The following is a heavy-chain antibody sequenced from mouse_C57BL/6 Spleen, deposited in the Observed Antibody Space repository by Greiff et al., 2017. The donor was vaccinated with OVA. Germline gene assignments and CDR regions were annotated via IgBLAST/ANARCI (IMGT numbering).Heavy chain of an antibody. Sequence: VQLQQSGAELVRPGASVKLSCKASGYTFTDYYINWVKQRPGQGLEWIARIYPGSGNTYYNEKFKGKATLTAEKSSSTAYMQLSSLTSEDSAVYFCAREGTITTVVAHWYFDVWGTGTTVTVSS. J-gene: IGHJ1*03. V-gene: IGHV1-76*01. CDR3: AREGTITTVVAHWYFDV. D-gene: IGHD1-1*01. CDR1: GYTFTDYY. CDR2: IYPGSGNT.